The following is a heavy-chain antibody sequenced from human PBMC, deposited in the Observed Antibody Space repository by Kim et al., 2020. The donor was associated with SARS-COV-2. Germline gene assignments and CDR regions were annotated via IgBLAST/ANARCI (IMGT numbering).Heavy chain of an antibody. D-gene: IGHD6-13*01. V-gene: IGHV3-15*01. Sequence: PVKGRITISRDDSKNTLYLQMNSLKTEDTAVYYCTTAAAFPVNYYYGMDVWGQGTTVTVSS. CDR3: TTAAAFPVNYYYGMDV. J-gene: IGHJ6*02.